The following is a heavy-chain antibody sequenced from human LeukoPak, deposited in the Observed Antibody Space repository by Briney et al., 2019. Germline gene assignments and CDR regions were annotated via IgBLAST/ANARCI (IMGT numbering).Heavy chain of an antibody. Sequence: PGGSLRLSCAASGFTFSSYGMHWVRQAPGKGLEWVAVISYDGSNKYYADSVKGRFTISRDNSKNTLYLQMNSLRAEDTAVYYCARDPIFGVVIAHFDYWGQGTLVTVSS. CDR3: ARDPIFGVVIAHFDY. J-gene: IGHJ4*02. CDR1: GFTFSSYG. CDR2: ISYDGSNK. V-gene: IGHV3-30*03. D-gene: IGHD3-3*01.